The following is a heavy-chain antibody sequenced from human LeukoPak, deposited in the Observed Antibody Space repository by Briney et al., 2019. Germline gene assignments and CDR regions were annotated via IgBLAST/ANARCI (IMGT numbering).Heavy chain of an antibody. D-gene: IGHD6-25*01. CDR1: GGSISSYY. V-gene: IGHV4-59*01. J-gene: IGHJ4*02. CDR2: IYHTGST. Sequence: PSETPSLTCTVSGGSISSYYWSWIRQPPGKGLEWIANIYHTGSTNYNPSLSSRVTISIDTAKNQFSLKLTSVTAADTAVYYCARRGRNSSGWQDYLWGQGTLVTVSS. CDR3: ARRGRNSSGWQDYL.